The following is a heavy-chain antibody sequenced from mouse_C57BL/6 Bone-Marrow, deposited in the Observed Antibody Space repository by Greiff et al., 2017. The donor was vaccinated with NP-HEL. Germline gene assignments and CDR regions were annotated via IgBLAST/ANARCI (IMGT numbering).Heavy chain of an antibody. CDR3: ARNLYDGYPYYFDY. J-gene: IGHJ2*01. D-gene: IGHD2-3*01. CDR2: IWTGGGT. CDR1: GFSLTSYA. V-gene: IGHV2-9-1*01. Sequence: VMLVESGPGLVAPSQSLSITCTVSGFSLTSYAISWVRQPPGKGLEWLGVIWTGGGTNYNSDLKSRLSISKDNSKSQDFLKMNSLQTDDTARYYCARNLYDGYPYYFDYWGQGTTLTVSS.